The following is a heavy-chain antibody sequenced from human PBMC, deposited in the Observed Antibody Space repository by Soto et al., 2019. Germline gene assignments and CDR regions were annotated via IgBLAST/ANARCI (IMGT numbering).Heavy chain of an antibody. CDR1: GGSISSSSYY. J-gene: IGHJ6*02. Sequence: SETLSLTCTVSGGSISSSSYYWGWIRQPPGKGLEWIGSIYYSGSTYYNPSLKSRVTISVDTSKNQFSLKLSSVTAADTAVYYCARLRIFGVVIDYYYGMDVWGQGTTVTVSS. CDR2: IYYSGST. V-gene: IGHV4-39*01. D-gene: IGHD3-3*01. CDR3: ARLRIFGVVIDYYYGMDV.